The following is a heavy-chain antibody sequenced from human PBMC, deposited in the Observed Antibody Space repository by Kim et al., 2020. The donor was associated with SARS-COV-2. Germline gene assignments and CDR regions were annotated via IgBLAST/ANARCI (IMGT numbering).Heavy chain of an antibody. CDR3: ARGDFWSGYYVGRWFDP. J-gene: IGHJ5*02. V-gene: IGHV4-34*01. CDR2: INHSGST. D-gene: IGHD3-3*01. Sequence: SETLSLTCAVYGGSFSGYYWSWIRQPPGKGLEWIGEINHSGSTNYNPSLKSRVTISVDTSKNQFSLKLSSVTAADTAVYYCARGDFWSGYYVGRWFDPWGQGTLVTVSS. CDR1: GGSFSGYY.